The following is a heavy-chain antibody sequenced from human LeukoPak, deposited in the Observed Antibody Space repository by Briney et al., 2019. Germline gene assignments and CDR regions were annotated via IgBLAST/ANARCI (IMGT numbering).Heavy chain of an antibody. J-gene: IGHJ2*01. Sequence: PGGSLRLSCAASGFTFSKVWMSWVRQAPGKGLEWVGRIKSKTDGGTIDYAAPVKGRFTISRDDSKDTLFLQMNSLKTEDTAVYYCTTDRTGYTSGRFWYFDLWGRGTLVTVSS. CDR2: IKSKTDGGTI. V-gene: IGHV3-15*01. D-gene: IGHD6-19*01. CDR1: GFTFSKVW. CDR3: TTDRTGYTSGRFWYFDL.